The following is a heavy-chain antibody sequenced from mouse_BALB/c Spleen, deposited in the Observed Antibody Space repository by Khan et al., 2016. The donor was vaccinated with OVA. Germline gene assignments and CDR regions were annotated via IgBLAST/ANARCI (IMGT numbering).Heavy chain of an antibody. V-gene: IGHV1S135*01. J-gene: IGHJ2*01. CDR2: IDPYNGGT. CDR3: ARTEYYGSSYYCDY. D-gene: IGHD1-1*01. CDR1: GYSFTDYN. Sequence: EVQLQESGPELVKPGASVKVSCKASGYSFTDYNMFWVKQSHGKSLEWIGYIDPYNGGTSYNQKFKGKATLTVDKSSSTAFLHLSSLTSEDSAVFYCARTEYYGSSYYCDYGGQGTTLTVSS.